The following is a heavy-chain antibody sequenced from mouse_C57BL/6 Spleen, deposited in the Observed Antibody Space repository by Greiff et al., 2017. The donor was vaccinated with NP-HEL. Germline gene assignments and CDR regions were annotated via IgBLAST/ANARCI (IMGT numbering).Heavy chain of an antibody. CDR2: IYPGDGDT. D-gene: IGHD1-1*01. V-gene: IGHV1-82*01. CDR3: AREERTSYSFDY. CDR1: GYAFSSSW. Sequence: VQLVESGPELVKPGASVKISCKASGYAFSSSWMNWVKQRPGKGLEWIGRIYPGDGDTAYNRKFKGKATLTADKSSSTAYMQLRSLTSDDSAVYFCAREERTSYSFDYWGQGTTLTVSS. J-gene: IGHJ2*01.